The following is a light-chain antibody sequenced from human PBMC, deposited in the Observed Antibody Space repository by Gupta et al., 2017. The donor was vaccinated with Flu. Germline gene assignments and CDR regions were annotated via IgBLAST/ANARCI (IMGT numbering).Light chain of an antibody. Sequence: GTLSSSPGQRVTLSCRASQTISNINLAWYLHKPGQAPRLLIYAASIRATGIPDRFSGGGSGTDFSLTITRLESEDFAVYFCQHDDASLFTFGHGTRMDI. J-gene: IGKJ3*01. CDR2: AAS. V-gene: IGKV3-20*01. CDR3: QHDDASLFT. CDR1: QTISNIN.